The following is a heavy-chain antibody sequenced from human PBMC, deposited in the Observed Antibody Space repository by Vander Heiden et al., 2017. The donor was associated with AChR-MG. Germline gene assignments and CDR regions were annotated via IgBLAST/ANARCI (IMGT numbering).Heavy chain of an antibody. Sequence: QVQLSQSGAEVTTLGASPKVSCRTSGFTFTNYPMHSLRQAPGQGLAGVGKINPSLDSTHYAQKFQGRVRMTRDTSTKTGYMEMTSLRPEDTAVYFCARELTGSFYFDFWGQGSLVTVSS. CDR3: ARELTGSFYFDF. D-gene: IGHD1-26*01. J-gene: IGHJ4*02. V-gene: IGHV1-46*03. CDR2: INPSLDST. CDR1: GFTFTNYP.